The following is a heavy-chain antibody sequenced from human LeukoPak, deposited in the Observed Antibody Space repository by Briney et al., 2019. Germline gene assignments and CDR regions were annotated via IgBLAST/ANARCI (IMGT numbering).Heavy chain of an antibody. J-gene: IGHJ4*02. V-gene: IGHV3-30*02. Sequence: PGGSLRLSCAASGFTFSSYGMHWVRQAPGKGLEWVAFIRYDGSNKYYADSVKGRFTISRDNSKNTLYLQMNSLRAEDTAVYYCARDIGSGWYGGFDYWGQGTLVTVSS. CDR1: GFTFSSYG. CDR3: ARDIGSGWYGGFDY. D-gene: IGHD6-19*01. CDR2: IRYDGSNK.